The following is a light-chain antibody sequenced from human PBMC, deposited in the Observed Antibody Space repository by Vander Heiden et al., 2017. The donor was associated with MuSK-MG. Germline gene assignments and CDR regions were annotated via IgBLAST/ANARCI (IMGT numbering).Light chain of an antibody. CDR2: DTS. CDR1: QSVGYS. V-gene: IGKV3-11*01. CDR3: QQRSNLPPLT. J-gene: IGKJ4*01. Sequence: EIVLTQSPATLSLSPGERATLSCRASQSVGYSLAWYQQKPGQPPRLLIYDTSNRATGVPVRFSGSGSGTDFTLTISSLEPEDFAVYYCQQRSNLPPLTFGGGTKVEI.